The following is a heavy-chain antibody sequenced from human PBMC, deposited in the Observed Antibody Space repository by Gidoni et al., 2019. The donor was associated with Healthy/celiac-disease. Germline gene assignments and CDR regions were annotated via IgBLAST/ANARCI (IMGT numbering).Heavy chain of an antibody. CDR2: IYYSGST. Sequence: QLLLQESAPGLVKPSETLSLPCPVSGRSISSSSYYWLWIRQPPGKGLEWIGSIYYSGSTYYNPYLKSRDTISVDTSKNQFSLKRRSVTAADTAVYYCARHFVPELLDAFDIWGQGTMVTVSS. D-gene: IGHD1-26*01. CDR1: GRSISSSSYY. V-gene: IGHV4-39*01. J-gene: IGHJ3*02. CDR3: ARHFVPELLDAFDI.